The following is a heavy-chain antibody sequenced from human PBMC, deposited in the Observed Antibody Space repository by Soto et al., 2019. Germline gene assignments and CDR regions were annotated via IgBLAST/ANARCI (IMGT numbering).Heavy chain of an antibody. Sequence: LRLSCAASGVTVSSNYMSWVRQAPGKGLEWVSVIYSGGSTYYADSVKGRFTISRDNSKNTLYLQMNSLRAEDTAVYYCARAPGYSSSWYGDYWGQGTLVTVSS. CDR3: ARAPGYSSSWYGDY. J-gene: IGHJ4*02. CDR1: GVTVSSNY. D-gene: IGHD6-13*01. V-gene: IGHV3-53*01. CDR2: IYSGGST.